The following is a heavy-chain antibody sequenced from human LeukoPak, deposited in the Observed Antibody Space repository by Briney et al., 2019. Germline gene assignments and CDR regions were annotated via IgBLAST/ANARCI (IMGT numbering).Heavy chain of an antibody. D-gene: IGHD2-2*01. V-gene: IGHV1-8*01. J-gene: IGHJ6*03. CDR1: GYTFTSYD. Sequence: ASVKVSCKASGYTFTSYDINWVRQATGQGLEWMGWMNPNSGNTGYAQKFQGRVTMTRNTSISTAYMELSSLRSEDTAVYYCARARSDIVVVPAATYYYYMDVWGKGTTVTVSS. CDR3: ARARSDIVVVPAATYYYYMDV. CDR2: MNPNSGNT.